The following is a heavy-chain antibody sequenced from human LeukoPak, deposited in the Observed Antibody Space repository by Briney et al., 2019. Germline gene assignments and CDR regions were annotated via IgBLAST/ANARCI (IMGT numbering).Heavy chain of an antibody. CDR2: IYYSGST. V-gene: IGHV4-39*07. D-gene: IGHD2-2*01. J-gene: IGHJ3*02. CDR3: ARIYPIIGYCSSTSCPASFDI. CDR1: GDSISTTIYY. Sequence: SETLSLTCTVSGDSISTTIYYWGWIRQPPGRGLECIGSIYYSGSTYYNPSLKSRATILVDTSRNQFSLKLSSVTAADTAVYYCARIYPIIGYCSSTSCPASFDIWGQGTMVTVSS.